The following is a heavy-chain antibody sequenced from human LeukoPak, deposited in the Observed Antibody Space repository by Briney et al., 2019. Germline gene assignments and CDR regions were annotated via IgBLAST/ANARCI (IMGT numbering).Heavy chain of an antibody. Sequence: ASVKVSCKASGGTFSSYAISWVRQAPGQGLEWMGWISAYNGNTNYAQKLQGRVTMTTDTSTSTAYMELRSLRSDDTAVYYCARSDGAYYFDYWGQGTLVTVSS. CDR2: ISAYNGNT. J-gene: IGHJ4*02. CDR1: GGTFSSYA. CDR3: ARSDGAYYFDY. V-gene: IGHV1-18*01. D-gene: IGHD4-17*01.